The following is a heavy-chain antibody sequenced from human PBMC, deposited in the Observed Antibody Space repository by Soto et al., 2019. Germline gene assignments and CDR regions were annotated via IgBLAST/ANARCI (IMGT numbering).Heavy chain of an antibody. CDR3: ARVPEYCSGDRCYGLVDC. D-gene: IGHD2-15*01. CDR2: ISSDGSKT. J-gene: IGHJ4*02. V-gene: IGHV3-30-3*01. CDR1: GFTFNNYA. Sequence: QVQLVEFGGGVVQPGNFLRLSCAASGFTFNNYAINWVRQAPGGGLEWVAVISSDGSKTFYADSVKGRFTISRDNSNNTXXLQRNSLRVEDTAVYYCARVPEYCSGDRCYGLVDCWGQGTLVTVSS.